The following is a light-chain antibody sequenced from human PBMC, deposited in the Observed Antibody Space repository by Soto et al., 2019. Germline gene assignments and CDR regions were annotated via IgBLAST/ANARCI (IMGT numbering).Light chain of an antibody. CDR3: QQYSSYWT. Sequence: DIQMTQSPSDMSASVGDRVTITCRASQSISSWLAWYQQKPGKAPKFLIYDASNLESGVPSRFSGSGSGTEFTLTISSLQPDDFATYYCQQYSSYWTFGQGTKVDIK. V-gene: IGKV1-5*01. CDR1: QSISSW. CDR2: DAS. J-gene: IGKJ1*01.